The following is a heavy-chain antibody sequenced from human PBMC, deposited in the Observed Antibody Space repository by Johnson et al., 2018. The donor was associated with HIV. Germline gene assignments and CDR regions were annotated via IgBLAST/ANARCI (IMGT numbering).Heavy chain of an antibody. CDR3: AREWVNGAFDI. CDR1: GFPVSGDY. CDR2: IKGNGGST. V-gene: IGHV3-20*04. Sequence: VQLVESGGGVVRPGGSLRLSCAASGFPVSGDYMSWVRQAPGKGLEWVSGIKGNGGSTGYADSVKGRFTISRDNAKNTLYLQMNSLRAEDTAVYYCAREWVNGAFDIRGQGTMVTVSS. D-gene: IGHD1-1*01. J-gene: IGHJ3*02.